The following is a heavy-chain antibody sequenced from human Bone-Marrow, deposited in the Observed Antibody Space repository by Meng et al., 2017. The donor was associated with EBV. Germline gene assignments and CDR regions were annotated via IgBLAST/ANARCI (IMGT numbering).Heavy chain of an antibody. V-gene: IGHV4-4*02. CDR2: IYHSGST. J-gene: IGHJ4*02. Sequence: VKLRRWGAGLLKPAETLSLTSAVSGSSISSSNWWRWVSQPPGKGLEWIGEIYHSGSTNYNPSLKSRVTISVDKSKNQFSLKLSSVTAADTAVYYCARDSSSLDYWGQRTLVTVSS. CDR1: GSSISSSNW. CDR3: ARDSSSLDY. D-gene: IGHD6-13*01.